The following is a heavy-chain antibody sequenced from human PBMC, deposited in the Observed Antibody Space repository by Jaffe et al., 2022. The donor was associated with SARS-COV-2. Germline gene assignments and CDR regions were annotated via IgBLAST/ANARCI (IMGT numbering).Heavy chain of an antibody. V-gene: IGHV3-15*01. CDR1: GFTFSNAW. Sequence: EVQLVESGGGLVKPGGSLRLSCAASGFTFSNAWMSWVRQAPGKGLEWVGRIKSKTDGGTTDYAAPVKGRFTISRDDSKNTLYLQMNSLKTEDTAVYYCTTGPLWRAVSLDYWGQGTLVTVSS. CDR2: IKSKTDGGTT. D-gene: IGHD2-21*01. J-gene: IGHJ4*02. CDR3: TTGPLWRAVSLDY.